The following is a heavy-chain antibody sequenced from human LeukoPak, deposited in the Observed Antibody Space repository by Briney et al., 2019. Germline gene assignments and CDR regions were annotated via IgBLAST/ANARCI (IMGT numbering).Heavy chain of an antibody. CDR2: ISYDGSNK. J-gene: IGHJ3*02. D-gene: IGHD1-26*01. CDR1: GFTFSSCG. CDR3: ARDLGSSSGLDDAFDI. V-gene: IGHV3-30*03. Sequence: PGGSLRLSCAASGFTFSSCGMHWVRQAPGKGLEWVAVISYDGSNKYYADSVKGRFTISRDNSKNTLYLQMNSLRAEDTAVYYCARDLGSSSGLDDAFDIWGQGTMVTVSS.